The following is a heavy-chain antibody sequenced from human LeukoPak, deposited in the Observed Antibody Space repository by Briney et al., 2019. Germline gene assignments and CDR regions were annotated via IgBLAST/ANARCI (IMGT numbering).Heavy chain of an antibody. CDR1: EFTFSSYG. J-gene: IGHJ4*02. V-gene: IGHV3-33*01. D-gene: IGHD3-16*01. CDR3: AREAVLEDYFDY. CDR2: IWYDGSNK. Sequence: GGSLRLSCAASEFTFSSYGMHWVRQAPGKGLEWVAVIWYDGSNKYYADSVKGRFTISRDNSKNTLYLQMNSLRAEDTAVYYCAREAVLEDYFDYWGQGILVTVSS.